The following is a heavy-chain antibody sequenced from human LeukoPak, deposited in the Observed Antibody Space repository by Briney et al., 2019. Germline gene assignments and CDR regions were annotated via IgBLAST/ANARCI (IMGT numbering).Heavy chain of an antibody. Sequence: ASVKVSCKASGYTFTSYDINWVRQATGQGLEWMGWMNPNSGNTGYAQKFQGRVTMTRNTSISTAYMELSSLRSEDTAVYYCARSLGAISGVVIIGMDVWGQGTTVTVSS. J-gene: IGHJ6*02. CDR2: MNPNSGNT. CDR3: ARSLGAISGVVIIGMDV. CDR1: GYTFTSYD. V-gene: IGHV1-8*01. D-gene: IGHD3-3*01.